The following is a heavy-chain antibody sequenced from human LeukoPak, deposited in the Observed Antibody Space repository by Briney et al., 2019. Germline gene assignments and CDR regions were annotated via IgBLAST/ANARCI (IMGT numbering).Heavy chain of an antibody. CDR1: GYTFSSYG. CDR3: ARAGIVVVVAAQGDAFDI. Sequence: ASVKVSCKASGYTFSSYGISWVRQAAGQGLEGMGWISAYNGNTNYAPNLQGRVIMTTHTSTPTAYKALRSPRSDVTALYYCARAGIVVVVAAQGDAFDIWGQGTMVTVSS. CDR2: ISAYNGNT. J-gene: IGHJ3*02. D-gene: IGHD2-15*01. V-gene: IGHV1-18*01.